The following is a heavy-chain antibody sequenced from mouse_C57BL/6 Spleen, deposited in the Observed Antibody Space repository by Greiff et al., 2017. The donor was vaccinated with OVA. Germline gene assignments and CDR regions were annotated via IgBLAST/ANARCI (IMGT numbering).Heavy chain of an antibody. D-gene: IGHD1-1*01. CDR1: GYTFTSYW. Sequence: QVQLQQPGAELVKPGASVKLSCKASGYTFTSYWMHWVKQRPGQGLEWIGMIHPNSGSTNYNEKFKSKATLTVDKSSSTAYMQLSSLTSEDSAVYYCARPRAVGSSPAWFAYWGQGTLVTVSA. J-gene: IGHJ3*01. V-gene: IGHV1-64*01. CDR3: ARPRAVGSSPAWFAY. CDR2: IHPNSGST.